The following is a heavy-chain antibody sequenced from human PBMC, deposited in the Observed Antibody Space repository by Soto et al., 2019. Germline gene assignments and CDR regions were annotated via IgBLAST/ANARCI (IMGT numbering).Heavy chain of an antibody. CDR2: INHSGST. CDR3: ASTRPMNYYYGMDV. J-gene: IGHJ6*02. Sequence: SETLSLTCAVYGGSFIGYYWTWILQPPWTGLEWIGEINHSGSTNYNPSLKSRVTISVDTSKNQFSLKLSSVTAADTAVYYCASTRPMNYYYGMDVWGQGTTVTVSS. CDR1: GGSFIGYY. V-gene: IGHV4-34*01.